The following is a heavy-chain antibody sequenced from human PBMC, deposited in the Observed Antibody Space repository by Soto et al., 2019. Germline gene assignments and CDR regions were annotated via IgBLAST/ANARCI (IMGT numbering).Heavy chain of an antibody. V-gene: IGHV5-51*01. Sequence: PGESLKISCKGSGYSFTSYWIGWVRQMPGKGLEWMGILYPGDSDTRYSPSFQGQVTISADKSISTAYLQGSSLKASDTAMYYCARHEGYYGSPAAGLFDYWGQGTLVTVSS. CDR1: GYSFTSYW. CDR2: LYPGDSDT. J-gene: IGHJ4*02. D-gene: IGHD3-10*01. CDR3: ARHEGYYGSPAAGLFDY.